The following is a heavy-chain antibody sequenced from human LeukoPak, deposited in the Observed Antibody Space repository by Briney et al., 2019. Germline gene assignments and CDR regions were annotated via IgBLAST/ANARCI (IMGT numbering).Heavy chain of an antibody. CDR2: ISSDGTST. CDR3: ARSTNGYDS. Sequence: GGSLRLSCAASGFTLSNNWMHWVRQAPGQGLVWVSRISSDGTSTNYADSVKGRFTISRDNAKNTLYLQMNSLRAEDTVVYYCARSTNGYDSWGQGTLVTVSS. J-gene: IGHJ5*01. D-gene: IGHD5-18*01. CDR1: GFTLSNNW. V-gene: IGHV3-74*01.